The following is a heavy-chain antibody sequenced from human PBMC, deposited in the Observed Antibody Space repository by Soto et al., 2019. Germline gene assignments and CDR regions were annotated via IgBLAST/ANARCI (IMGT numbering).Heavy chain of an antibody. CDR3: ARENGHCTADGRNRGAFDI. D-gene: IGHD2-21*02. CDR1: GFTFSDYS. V-gene: IGHV3-21*01. CDR2: IANGDNHI. Sequence: EVQLVESGGGLVKPGGSARLSCAASGFTFSDYSFLWVRQAPGKGLEWLSFIANGDNHIFYSDSMKGRFTISRDNAKNSAYLQMNNLRADDTAVYYCARENGHCTADGRNRGAFDIWGQGTMVTVSS. J-gene: IGHJ3*02.